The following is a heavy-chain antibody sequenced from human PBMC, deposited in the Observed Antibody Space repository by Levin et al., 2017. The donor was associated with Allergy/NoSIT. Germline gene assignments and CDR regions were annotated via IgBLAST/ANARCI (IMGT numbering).Heavy chain of an antibody. CDR3: ARHRDAEEQWLFDS. J-gene: IGHJ4*02. V-gene: IGHV4-39*01. D-gene: IGHD6-19*01. CDR1: GGSISSSRYF. CDR2: VYYRGNT. Sequence: PGGSLRLSCTVSGGSISSSRYFWGWIRQPPGKGLEWIASVYYRGNTYYNPSLQSRITTSVDTSKNQFSLKLSSVTAADTSVYYCARHRDAEEQWLFDSWGQGILVTVSS.